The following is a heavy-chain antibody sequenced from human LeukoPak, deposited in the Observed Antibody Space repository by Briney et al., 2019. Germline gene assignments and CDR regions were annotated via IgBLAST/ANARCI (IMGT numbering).Heavy chain of an antibody. CDR3: AREMDDILTGYGLDY. CDR2: ISSTGSYI. D-gene: IGHD3-9*01. V-gene: IGHV3-21*01. J-gene: IGHJ4*02. CDR1: GFTFSSYS. Sequence: PGGSLRLSCAASGFTFSSYSMNWVRQAPGKELEWVSSISSTGSYIFYADSVKGRFTISRDNAKNSLYLQMNSLRAEDTAVYYCAREMDDILTGYGLDYWGQGTLVTVSS.